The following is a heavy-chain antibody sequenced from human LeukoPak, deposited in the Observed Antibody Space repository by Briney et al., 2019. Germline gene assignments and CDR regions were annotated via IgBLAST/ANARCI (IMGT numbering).Heavy chain of an antibody. Sequence: SETLSLTCTASGGSISTRNYFWGWIRQPPGKGLEWIGTISYSGTTYYNPSLKSRVTMAVDTSNNQFSLKLSSVTAADTAVYYCARGIIDADGSGSFFDYWGQGTLVTVSS. J-gene: IGHJ4*02. CDR2: ISYSGTT. D-gene: IGHD3-10*01. CDR3: ARGIIDADGSGSFFDY. CDR1: GGSISTRNYF. V-gene: IGHV4-39*07.